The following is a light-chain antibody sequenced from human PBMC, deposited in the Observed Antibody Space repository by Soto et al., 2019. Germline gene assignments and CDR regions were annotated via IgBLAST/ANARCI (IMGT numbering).Light chain of an antibody. CDR3: QQYDNVGMT. CDR2: DAS. J-gene: IGKJ5*01. Sequence: IHMSHSPSSLSASVLYRVTITCQASEEIGNHLNWYQVKSGKAPKLLIYDASNLQTGVPSRFSGSGSGTDFTLTISSLQPEDSATFYCQQYDNVGMTFGQGTRLEIK. V-gene: IGKV1-33*01. CDR1: EEIGNH.